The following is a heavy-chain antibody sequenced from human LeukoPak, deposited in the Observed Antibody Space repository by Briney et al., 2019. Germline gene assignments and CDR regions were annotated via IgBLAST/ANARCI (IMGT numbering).Heavy chain of an antibody. V-gene: IGHV4-34*01. CDR3: ARGRVDKDYYDSSGYYHGGYFDY. CDR1: GGSFSGYY. CDR2: INHSGST. D-gene: IGHD3-22*01. Sequence: SETLSLTCAVYGGSFSGYYWSWIRQPPGKGLEWIGEINHSGSTNYNPSLKSRVTISVDTSKNQFSLKLSSVTAADTAVYYRARGRVDKDYYDSSGYYHGGYFDYWGQGTLVTVSS. J-gene: IGHJ4*02.